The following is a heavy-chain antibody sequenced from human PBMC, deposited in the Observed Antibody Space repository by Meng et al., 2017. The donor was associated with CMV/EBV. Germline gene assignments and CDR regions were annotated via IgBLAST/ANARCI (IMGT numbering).Heavy chain of an antibody. CDR2: ISYDGSNK. CDR3: ARGVGGFWDYCGGDCYSYY. V-gene: IGHV3-30*04. J-gene: IGHJ4*02. CDR1: GFTFSSYA. D-gene: IGHD2-21*01. Sequence: GESLKISCAASGFTFSSYAMHWVRQAPGKGLEWVAVISYDGSNKYYADSVKGRFTISRDNAKNSLYLQMNSLRAEDTAVYYCARGVGGFWDYCGGDCYSYYWGQGTLVTVSS.